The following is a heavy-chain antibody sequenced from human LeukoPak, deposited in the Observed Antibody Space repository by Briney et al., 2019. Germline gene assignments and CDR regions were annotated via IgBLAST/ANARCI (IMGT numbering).Heavy chain of an antibody. Sequence: SETLSLTCEVYGGSFSGYYWSWIRQPPGKGLEWIGEINHSGSTNYNPSLKSRANISVDTSKNQLSLTLSSVTAADTAVYYCAREGIAAAGTDYWGQGTLVTVSS. CDR2: INHSGST. CDR1: GGSFSGYY. V-gene: IGHV4-34*01. CDR3: AREGIAAAGTDY. J-gene: IGHJ4*02. D-gene: IGHD6-13*01.